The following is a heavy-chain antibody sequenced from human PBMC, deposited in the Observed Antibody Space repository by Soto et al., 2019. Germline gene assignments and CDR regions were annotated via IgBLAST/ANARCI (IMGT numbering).Heavy chain of an antibody. J-gene: IGHJ5*02. Sequence: ASVKVSCKASGYTFTSYGISWVRQAPGQGLEWMGWISAYNGNTNYAQKLQGRVTMTTDTSTSTAYMELRSLRSDDTAVYYCAREMITFGGAPGWFDPWGQGTLVTVSS. V-gene: IGHV1-18*01. D-gene: IGHD3-16*01. CDR3: AREMITFGGAPGWFDP. CDR2: ISAYNGNT. CDR1: GYTFTSYG.